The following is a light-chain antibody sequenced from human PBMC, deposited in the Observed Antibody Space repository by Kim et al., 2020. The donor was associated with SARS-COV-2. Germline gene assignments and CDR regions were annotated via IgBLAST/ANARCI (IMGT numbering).Light chain of an antibody. V-gene: IGLV1-40*01. CDR1: SSNIGAGYD. CDR3: QSMWV. Sequence: VSGAPGQGVTISCTGSSSNIGAGYDVHWYQQLPGTAPKLLIYGNSNRPSGVPDRFSGSKSGTSASLAITGLQAEDEADYYCQSMWVFGGGTQLTVL. J-gene: IGLJ2*01. CDR2: GNS.